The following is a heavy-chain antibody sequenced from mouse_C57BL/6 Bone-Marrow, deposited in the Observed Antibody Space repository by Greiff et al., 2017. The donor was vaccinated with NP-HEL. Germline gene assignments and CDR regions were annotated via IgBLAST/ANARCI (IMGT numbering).Heavy chain of an antibody. CDR3: ARGGYGSPFAY. CDR2: IYPGGGYT. J-gene: IGHJ3*01. CDR1: GYTFTNYW. D-gene: IGHD1-1*01. V-gene: IGHV1-63*01. Sequence: QVQLKESGAELVRPGTSVKMSCKASGYTFTNYWIGWAKQRPGHGLEWIGDIYPGGGYTNYNEKFKGKATLTADKSSSTAYMQFSSLTSEDSAIYYCARGGYGSPFAYWGQGTLVTVSA.